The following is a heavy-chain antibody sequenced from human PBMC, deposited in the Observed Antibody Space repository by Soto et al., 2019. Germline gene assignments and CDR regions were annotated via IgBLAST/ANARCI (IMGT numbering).Heavy chain of an antibody. CDR3: ATLMWLPLGRGGHFQH. Sequence: QVQLVESGGGVVQPGRSLRLSCAASGFTFSSYAMHWVRQAPGKGLEWVAVISYDGSNKYYADSVKGRFTISRDNSKNXLYLQMNSLRAEDTAVYYCATLMWLPLGRGGHFQHWGQGTLVTVSS. J-gene: IGHJ1*01. CDR2: ISYDGSNK. V-gene: IGHV3-30-3*01. D-gene: IGHD6-19*01. CDR1: GFTFSSYA.